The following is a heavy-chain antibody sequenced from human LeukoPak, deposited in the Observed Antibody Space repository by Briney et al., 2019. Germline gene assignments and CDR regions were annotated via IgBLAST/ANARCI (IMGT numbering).Heavy chain of an antibody. J-gene: IGHJ4*02. CDR2: IIPILGIA. CDR3: ARDPNYDFWSGYPKSSYYFDY. D-gene: IGHD3-3*01. Sequence: GASVKVSCKASGGTFSSYAISWVRQAPGQGLEWMGRIIPILGIANYAQKFQGRVTITADKSTSTAYMELSRLRSDDTAVYYCARDPNYDFWSGYPKSSYYFDYWGQGTLVTVSS. V-gene: IGHV1-69*04. CDR1: GGTFSSYA.